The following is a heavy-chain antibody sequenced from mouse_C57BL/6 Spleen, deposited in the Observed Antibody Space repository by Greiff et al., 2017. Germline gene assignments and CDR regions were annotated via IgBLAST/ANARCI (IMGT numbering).Heavy chain of an antibody. CDR2: ISSGGSYT. V-gene: IGHV5-6*01. CDR1: GFTFSSYG. Sequence: EVKVVESGGDLVKPGGSLKLSCAASGFTFSSYGMSWVRQTPDKRLEWVATISSGGSYTYYPDSVKGRFTISRDNAKNTLYLQMSSLKSEDTAMYYCARHDDGYYLDYWGQGTTLTVSS. D-gene: IGHD2-3*01. CDR3: ARHDDGYYLDY. J-gene: IGHJ2*01.